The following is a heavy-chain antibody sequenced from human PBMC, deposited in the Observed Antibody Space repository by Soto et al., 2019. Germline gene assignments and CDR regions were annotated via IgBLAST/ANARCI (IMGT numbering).Heavy chain of an antibody. CDR3: ARDRVDTAMVNYYYGMDV. J-gene: IGHJ6*02. V-gene: IGHV4-61*01. Sequence: KASETLSLTCTVSGGSVSSGSYYWSWIRQPPGQGLEWIGYIYYSGSTNYNPSLKSRVTISVDTSKNQFSLKLSSVTAADTAVYYCARDRVDTAMVNYYYGMDVWGQGTTVTVSS. CDR2: IYYSGST. CDR1: GGSVSSGSYY. D-gene: IGHD5-18*01.